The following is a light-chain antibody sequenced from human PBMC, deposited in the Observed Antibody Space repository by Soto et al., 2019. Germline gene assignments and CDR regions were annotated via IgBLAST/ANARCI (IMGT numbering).Light chain of an antibody. CDR3: CTYASTSTSLV. V-gene: IGLV2-23*01. CDR1: NIDVGSYNL. J-gene: IGLJ1*01. CDR2: EAN. Sequence: QSVLTQPASVSGSPGQSITVSCTGTNIDVGSYNLISWYQQPPGKAPKLLIYEANQRPSGVSNRFSGSKSGNTASLTISGLQAEDEAEYFCCTYASTSTSLVFGTGTKVTVL.